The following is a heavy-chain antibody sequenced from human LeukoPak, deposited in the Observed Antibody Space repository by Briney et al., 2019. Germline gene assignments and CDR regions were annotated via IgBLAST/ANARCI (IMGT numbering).Heavy chain of an antibody. J-gene: IGHJ3*02. D-gene: IGHD6-13*01. CDR3: AREEGAPIAAANI. CDR2: ISAYNGDT. V-gene: IGHV1-18*04. Sequence: ASVKVSCKASGYTFTGYSIHWVRQAPGQGLEWMGWISAYNGDTNYVQKFQGRVTMTTDTSTSTAYMELKSLRSDDTAVYYCAREEGAPIAAANIWGLGTKVTVSS. CDR1: GYTFTGYS.